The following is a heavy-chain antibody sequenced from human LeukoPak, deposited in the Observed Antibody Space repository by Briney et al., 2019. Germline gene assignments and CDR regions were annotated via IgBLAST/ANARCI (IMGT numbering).Heavy chain of an antibody. CDR1: GGSISSYY. J-gene: IGHJ4*02. V-gene: IGHV4-59*08. Sequence: PSETLSLTCTVSGGSISSYYWSWIRQPPGKGLEWIGYIYYSGSTNYNPSLKSRVTISVDTSKNQLSLKLSSVTAADTAVYYCARQRNSYGFPFDYWGQGTLVTVSS. CDR3: ARQRNSYGFPFDY. CDR2: IYYSGST. D-gene: IGHD5-18*01.